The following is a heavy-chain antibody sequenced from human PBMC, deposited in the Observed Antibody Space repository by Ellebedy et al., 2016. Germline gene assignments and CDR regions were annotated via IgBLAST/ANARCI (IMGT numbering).Heavy chain of an antibody. V-gene: IGHV3-53*01. Sequence: GESLKISXAVSGFSVSSNDMSWVRQRPGKGLECVSLISSGGATFYADSVEGRFTISRDNSKKRLYLQMSGLGADDTAVYYCVTRHNAAFDIWGQGTTVTVS. D-gene: IGHD1-1*01. J-gene: IGHJ3*02. CDR2: ISSGGAT. CDR3: VTRHNAAFDI. CDR1: GFSVSSND.